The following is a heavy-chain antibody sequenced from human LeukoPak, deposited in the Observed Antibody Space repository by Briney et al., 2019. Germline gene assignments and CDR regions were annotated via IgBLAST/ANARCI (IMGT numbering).Heavy chain of an antibody. Sequence: PSETLSLTCTVSGGSISNYYWSWIRQPAGKGLEWIGRINTSGSTNYNPSLESRVFMSVDTSKGQLSLKLNSVTAADTAVYFCARSRGTALVTRFDYWGQGTLVTVSS. CDR3: ARSRGTALVTRFDY. CDR1: GGSISNYY. CDR2: INTSGST. V-gene: IGHV4-4*07. D-gene: IGHD5-18*01. J-gene: IGHJ4*02.